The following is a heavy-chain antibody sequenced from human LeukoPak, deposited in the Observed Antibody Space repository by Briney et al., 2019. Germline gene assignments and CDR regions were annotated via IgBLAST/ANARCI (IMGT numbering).Heavy chain of an antibody. CDR2: ISSSSSYI. J-gene: IGHJ6*03. CDR1: GFTFSSYS. Sequence: GGSLRLSCAASGFTFSSYSMNWVRQAPGKGLEWVSSISSSSSYIYYADSVKGRFTISRDNAKNSLYLQMNSLRAEDTAVYYCAREQGFGELEYMDVWGKGTTVTVSS. D-gene: IGHD3-10*01. CDR3: AREQGFGELEYMDV. V-gene: IGHV3-21*01.